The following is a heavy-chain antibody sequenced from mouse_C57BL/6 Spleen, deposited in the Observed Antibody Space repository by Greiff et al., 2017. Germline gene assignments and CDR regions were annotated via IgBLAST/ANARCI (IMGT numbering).Heavy chain of an antibody. CDR2: INPSSGYT. V-gene: IGHV1-7*01. CDR3: ARADYDAWFAY. CDR1: GYTFTSYW. J-gene: IGHJ3*01. D-gene: IGHD2-4*01. Sequence: VQLQQSGAELAKPGASVKLSCKASGYTFTSYWMHWVKQRPGQGLEWIGYINPSSGYTKYNQKFKDKATLTADKSSNTAYMQLSSLTYEDSAVYYCARADYDAWFAYWGQGTLVTVSA.